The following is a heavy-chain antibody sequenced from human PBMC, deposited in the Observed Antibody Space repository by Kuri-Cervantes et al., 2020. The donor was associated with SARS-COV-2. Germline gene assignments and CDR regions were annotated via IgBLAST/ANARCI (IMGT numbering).Heavy chain of an antibody. J-gene: IGHJ6*03. CDR3: ARAAAVTTYYYYYMDV. CDR1: GYTFTGYY. Sequence: ASVKVSCKASGYTFTGYYMHWVRQAPGQGLKWMGWINPNSGGTNYAQKFQGRVTMTRDTSISTAYMELSRLRSDDTAVYYCARAAAVTTYYYYYMDVWGKGTTVTVSS. D-gene: IGHD4-11*01. CDR2: INPNSGGT. V-gene: IGHV1-2*02.